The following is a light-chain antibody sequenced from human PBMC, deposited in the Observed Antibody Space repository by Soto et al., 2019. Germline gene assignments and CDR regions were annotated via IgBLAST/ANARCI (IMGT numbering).Light chain of an antibody. Sequence: VLTQSPGTLSLSPGERATLSCRASQSVSSSYLAWYQQKPGQAPRLLIYGASSRATGIPDRFSGSGSGTDFTLTISRLESEDFAVYYCLQYDTSPGVTFGPGTKVDI. V-gene: IGKV3-20*01. CDR3: LQYDTSPGVT. CDR1: QSVSSSY. CDR2: GAS. J-gene: IGKJ3*01.